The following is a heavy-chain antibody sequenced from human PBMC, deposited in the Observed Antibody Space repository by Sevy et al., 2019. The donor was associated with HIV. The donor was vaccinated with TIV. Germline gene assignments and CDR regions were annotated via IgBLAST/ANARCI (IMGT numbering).Heavy chain of an antibody. J-gene: IGHJ4*02. Sequence: SETLSLTCSVSGDSITSYYWSWIRQPPGKGLEWIGHIYYSGSTNYNPSLKSRVTISVDTSKNQFSLKLSSVTAADTAVYYCARARGVAGYFDYWGQGTLVTVSS. D-gene: IGHD6-19*01. CDR2: IYYSGST. CDR1: GDSITSYY. CDR3: ARARGVAGYFDY. V-gene: IGHV4-59*01.